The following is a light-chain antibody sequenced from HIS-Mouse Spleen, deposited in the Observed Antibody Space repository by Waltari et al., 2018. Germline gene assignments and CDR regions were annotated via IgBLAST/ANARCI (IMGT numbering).Light chain of an antibody. CDR1: RSDVGSYNP. V-gene: IGLV2-23*01. Sequence: QSALTQPASVSGSPGQSITISCTGTRSDVGSYNPVSWYHQHPGKAPKLMIYEGSKRTSGVSNRVSGSKSGNAASLTISGLQAEDEADYYCCSYAGSSTYWVFGGGTKLTVL. CDR3: CSYAGSSTYWV. J-gene: IGLJ3*02. CDR2: EGS.